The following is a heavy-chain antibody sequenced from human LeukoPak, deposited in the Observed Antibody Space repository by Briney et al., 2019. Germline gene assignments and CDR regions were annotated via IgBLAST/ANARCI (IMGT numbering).Heavy chain of an antibody. V-gene: IGHV3-23*01. D-gene: IGHD6-19*01. CDR2: LSSSGGST. CDR1: GFTFSNYG. Sequence: GGSLRLSCAASGFTFSNYGMNWVRQAPGKGLEWVSALSSSGGSTYYADSVKGRFTISRDNAKNSLYLQMNSLTAEDTAVYYCARDPWLVRIFDYWGQGTLVTVSS. CDR3: ARDPWLVRIFDY. J-gene: IGHJ4*02.